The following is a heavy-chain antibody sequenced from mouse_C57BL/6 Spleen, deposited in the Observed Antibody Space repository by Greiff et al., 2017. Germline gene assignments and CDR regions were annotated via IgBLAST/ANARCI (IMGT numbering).Heavy chain of an antibody. J-gene: IGHJ3*01. Sequence: QVQLQQSGPELVKPGASVKISCKASGYAFSSSWMNWVKQRPGQGLEWIGRIYPGDGDTNYNGKFKGKATLTADKSSSTAYMQLSSLTSGDSAVYFCARDDGYLPWFAYWGQGTLVTVSA. D-gene: IGHD2-3*01. V-gene: IGHV1-82*01. CDR3: ARDDGYLPWFAY. CDR1: GYAFSSSW. CDR2: IYPGDGDT.